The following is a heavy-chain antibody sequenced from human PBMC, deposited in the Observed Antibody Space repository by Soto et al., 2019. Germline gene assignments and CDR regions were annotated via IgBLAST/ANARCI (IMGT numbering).Heavy chain of an antibody. CDR3: ARVYCSSTSCGRGWFDP. V-gene: IGHV1-3*01. Sequence: QVQLVQSAAEVKKPGASVKVSCKASGYTFTSYAMHWVRQAPGQRLEWMGWINAGNGNTKYSQKFQGRVTITRDTSASTAYMELSSLRSEDTAVYYCARVYCSSTSCGRGWFDPWGQGTLVTVSS. J-gene: IGHJ5*02. CDR1: GYTFTSYA. D-gene: IGHD2-2*01. CDR2: INAGNGNT.